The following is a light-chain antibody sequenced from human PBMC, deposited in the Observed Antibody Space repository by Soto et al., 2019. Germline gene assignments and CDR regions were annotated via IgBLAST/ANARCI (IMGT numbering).Light chain of an antibody. V-gene: IGKV3-15*01. CDR3: QQYNNWAT. J-gene: IGKJ1*01. Sequence: EIVMTQSPVTLSVSPGEGATLSCRASQSVNTNLAWYQQKPGQAPRLLIYGASTRATGIPARFSGSGSGTEFTLTISSLQSEDFAVYYCQQYNNWATFGQGTKVDIK. CDR1: QSVNTN. CDR2: GAS.